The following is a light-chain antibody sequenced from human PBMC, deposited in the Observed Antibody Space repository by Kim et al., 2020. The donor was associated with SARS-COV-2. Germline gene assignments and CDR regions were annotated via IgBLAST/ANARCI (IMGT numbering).Light chain of an antibody. Sequence: KVTISSSGSSSNIGNNYVSWYQQLPGTAPKLLIYDNNKRPSGIPDRFSGSKSGTSATLGITGLQTGDEADYYCGTWDSSLSAGYVFGTGTKVTVL. CDR3: GTWDSSLSAGYV. V-gene: IGLV1-51*01. CDR1: SSNIGNNY. CDR2: DNN. J-gene: IGLJ1*01.